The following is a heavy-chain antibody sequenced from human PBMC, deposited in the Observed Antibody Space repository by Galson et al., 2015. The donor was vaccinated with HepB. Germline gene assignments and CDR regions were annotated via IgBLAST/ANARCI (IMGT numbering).Heavy chain of an antibody. CDR1: GFTFSTYW. V-gene: IGHV3-74*01. CDR2: IHSDGSST. Sequence: SLRLSCAASGFTFSTYWMHWVRQAPGKGLVWVSRIHSDGSSTAYADIVKGRFTISRDNAKRTLYVQMNSLRAEDTAVYYCVRGTTDPSGWYMKWDYWGQGTLVTVSS. CDR3: VRGTTDPSGWYMKWDY. J-gene: IGHJ4*02. D-gene: IGHD6-19*01.